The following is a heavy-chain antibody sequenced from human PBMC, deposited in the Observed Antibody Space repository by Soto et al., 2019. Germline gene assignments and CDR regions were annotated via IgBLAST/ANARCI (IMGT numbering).Heavy chain of an antibody. D-gene: IGHD6-13*01. CDR1: GGSISSGGYS. V-gene: IGHV4-30-2*01. CDR3: ARGYWGYSSSWYLDY. Sequence: PSETLSLTCAVSGGSISSGGYSWSWIRQPPGKGLEWIGEINHSGSTNYNPSLKSRVTISVDTSKNQFSLKLSSVTAADTAVYYCARGYWGYSSSWYLDYWGQGTLVTVS. J-gene: IGHJ4*02. CDR2: INHSGST.